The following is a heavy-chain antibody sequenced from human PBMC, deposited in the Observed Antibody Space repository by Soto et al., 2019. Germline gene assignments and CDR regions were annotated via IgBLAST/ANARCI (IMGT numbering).Heavy chain of an antibody. V-gene: IGHV4-30-4*08. J-gene: IGHJ6*02. D-gene: IGHD2-21*02. Sequence: QVQLQQSGPGLVKPSQTLSLTCTVSGDSISSDYYHWTWIRQSPGKGLEWIGYIHHSGSILYNPSLRSRVTISVDTSKSPFSLHLTSVTAADTAVYFCAREDDGGDSLDVWGQGTTVTVSS. CDR1: GDSISSDYYH. CDR2: IHHSGSI. CDR3: AREDDGGDSLDV.